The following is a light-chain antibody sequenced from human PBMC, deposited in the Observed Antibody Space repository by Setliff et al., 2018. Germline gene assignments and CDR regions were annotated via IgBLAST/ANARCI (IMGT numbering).Light chain of an antibody. CDR3: QSYDSSLSGSGVV. J-gene: IGLJ2*01. CDR1: SSNIGAGYD. Sequence: SALTQPPPVSGAPGQRVTISCTGSSSNIGAGYDVHWYQQLPGTAPKLLIYGNSNRPSGVPDRFSGSKSGTSASLAITGLQAEDEADYYCQSYDSSLSGSGVVFGGGTQLTVL. CDR2: GNS. V-gene: IGLV1-40*01.